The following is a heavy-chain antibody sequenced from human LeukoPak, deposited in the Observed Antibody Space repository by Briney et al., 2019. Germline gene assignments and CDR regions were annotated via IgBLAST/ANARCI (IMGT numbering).Heavy chain of an antibody. D-gene: IGHD2-21*01. CDR1: GFTFSDHY. CDR3: ARAIVAAPGVDY. Sequence: GGSLRLSCAASGFTFSDHYMDWVRQAPGKGLEWVGRARNKDNSYTTEYAASVKGRFTISRDDSKNSLYLQMNSLKTEDTAVYYCARAIVAAPGVDYWGQGTLATVSS. CDR2: ARNKDNSYTT. V-gene: IGHV3-72*01. J-gene: IGHJ4*02.